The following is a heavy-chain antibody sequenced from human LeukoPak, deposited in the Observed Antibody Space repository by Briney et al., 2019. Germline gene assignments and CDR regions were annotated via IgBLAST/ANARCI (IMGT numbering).Heavy chain of an antibody. V-gene: IGHV3-64D*06. CDR3: VRSGIAAAGYYYYYGMDV. Sequence: GGSLRLSCSASGFTFGSYAMHWVRQAPGKGLEYVSAISSNGGSTYYADSVKGRFTISRDNSKNTLYLQMSSLRAEDTAVYYCVRSGIAAAGYYYYYGMDVWGQGTTVTVSS. D-gene: IGHD6-13*01. CDR2: ISSNGGST. CDR1: GFTFGSYA. J-gene: IGHJ6*02.